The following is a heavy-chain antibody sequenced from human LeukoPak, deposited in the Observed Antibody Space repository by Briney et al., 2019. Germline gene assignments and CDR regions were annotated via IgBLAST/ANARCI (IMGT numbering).Heavy chain of an antibody. V-gene: IGHV3-7*01. D-gene: IGHD6-6*01. Sequence: GGSLRLSCAASGFTFSSYWMSWVRQAPGKGLEWVANIKQDGSEKYYVDSVKGRFTISRDNAKNSLYLQMNSLRAEDTAVYYCARDKTEYSSSSGSKFDYWGQGTLVTVSS. J-gene: IGHJ4*02. CDR3: ARDKTEYSSSSGSKFDY. CDR2: IKQDGSEK. CDR1: GFTFSSYW.